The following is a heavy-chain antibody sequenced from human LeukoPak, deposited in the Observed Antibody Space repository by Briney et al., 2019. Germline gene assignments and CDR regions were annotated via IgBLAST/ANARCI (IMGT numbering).Heavy chain of an antibody. CDR1: GGSISSSSYY. CDR3: ARDFYGSSPGAFDY. J-gene: IGHJ4*02. V-gene: IGHV4-39*07. D-gene: IGHD3-10*01. CDR2: IYYSGST. Sequence: SETLSLTCTVSGGSISSSSYYWGWIRQPPGKGLEWIGSIYYSGSTYYNPSLKSRVTISVDTSKNQFSLKLSSVTAADTAVYYCARDFYGSSPGAFDYWGQGTLITVSS.